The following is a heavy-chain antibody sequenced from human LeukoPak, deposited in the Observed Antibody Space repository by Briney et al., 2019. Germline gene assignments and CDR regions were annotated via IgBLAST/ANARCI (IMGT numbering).Heavy chain of an antibody. D-gene: IGHD4-17*01. V-gene: IGHV1-18*01. CDR3: ARDKLVYGDNENGKFDY. CDR1: GYTFTSYG. Sequence: GASVKVSCKASGYTFTSYGISWVRRAPGQGLEWMGWISPYNGNPNYGQKFQGRVTMTTDTSTSTAYMELRSLRSDDTALYFCARDKLVYGDNENGKFDYWGQGTLVTVSS. J-gene: IGHJ4*02. CDR2: ISPYNGNP.